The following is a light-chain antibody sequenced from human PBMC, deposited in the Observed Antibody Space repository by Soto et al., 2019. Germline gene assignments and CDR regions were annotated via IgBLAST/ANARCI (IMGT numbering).Light chain of an antibody. Sequence: EIEMKQSPATLSLSTGDRATLSCRASQSVSSNLAWYQQKPGQAPRLLIYGASTRATGIPARFSGSGSGTEFTLTISSLQSEDFAVYYCQQYNNWPPWTFGHGTKVDI. CDR3: QQYNNWPPWT. CDR2: GAS. CDR1: QSVSSN. J-gene: IGKJ1*01. V-gene: IGKV3-15*01.